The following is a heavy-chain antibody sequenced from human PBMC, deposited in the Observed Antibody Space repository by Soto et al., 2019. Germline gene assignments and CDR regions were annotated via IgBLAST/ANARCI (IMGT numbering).Heavy chain of an antibody. CDR3: ASSRNSGYDYGKLFDY. CDR2: IIPILGIA. CDR1: GGTFSSYT. Sequence: QVQLVQSGAEVKKPGSSVKVSCKASGGTFSSYTISWVRQAPGQGLEWMGRIIPILGIANYAQKFQGRVTITADKSTSTAYMELSSLRSEDTAVYYCASSRNSGYDYGKLFDYWGQGTLVTVSS. J-gene: IGHJ4*02. V-gene: IGHV1-69*02. D-gene: IGHD5-12*01.